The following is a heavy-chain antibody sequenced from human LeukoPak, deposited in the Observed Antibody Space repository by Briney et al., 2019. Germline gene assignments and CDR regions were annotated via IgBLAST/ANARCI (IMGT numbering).Heavy chain of an antibody. CDR2: IIPIFGTA. D-gene: IGHD3-22*01. V-gene: IGHV1-69*13. J-gene: IGHJ4*02. CDR1: GGTFSSYA. CDR3: AASYSSGYYGIDY. Sequence: ASVKVSCKASGGTFSSYAISWVQQAPGQGLEWMGGIIPIFGTANYAQKFQGRVTITADESTSTAYMELSSLRSEDTAVYYCAASYSSGYYGIDYWGQGTLVTVSS.